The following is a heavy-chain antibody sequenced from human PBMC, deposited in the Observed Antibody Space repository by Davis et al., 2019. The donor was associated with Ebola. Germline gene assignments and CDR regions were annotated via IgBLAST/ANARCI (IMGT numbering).Heavy chain of an antibody. V-gene: IGHV1-3*01. D-gene: IGHD4-11*01. CDR2: VHGGNGNT. Sequence: ASVKVSCKASGFTLANYAIHWVRQAPGQRLEWMGWVHGGNGNTKYSQRFQGRVTMTTDTSTSTAYMELRSLRSDDTAVYYCAIECSTVTTVWFDPWGQGTLVTVSS. CDR3: AIECSTVTTVWFDP. CDR1: GFTLANYA. J-gene: IGHJ5*02.